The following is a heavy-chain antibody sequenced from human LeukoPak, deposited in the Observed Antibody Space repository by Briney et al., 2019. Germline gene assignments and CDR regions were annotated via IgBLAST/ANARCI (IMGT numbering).Heavy chain of an antibody. D-gene: IGHD6-19*01. CDR1: GYTFTGHY. J-gene: IGHJ4*02. V-gene: IGHV1-2*02. Sequence: ASVKVSCKASGYTFTGHYMHWLRQAPEQGLEGMGWINPNNGGTNYAQKFQGRVTVTRDTAISTAYMELSRLRSDDTAVYYCAREIRKGQWPVFALNYWGQGTLVTVSS. CDR3: AREIRKGQWPVFALNY. CDR2: INPNNGGT.